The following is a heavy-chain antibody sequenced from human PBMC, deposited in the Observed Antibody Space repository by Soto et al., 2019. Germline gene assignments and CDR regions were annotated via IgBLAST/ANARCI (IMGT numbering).Heavy chain of an antibody. D-gene: IGHD2-15*01. J-gene: IGHJ6*02. CDR3: ARMSGCSGGSCYYYYYGIDV. Sequence: EVQLVQSGAEVKKPGESLKISCKGSGYSFTSYWIGWGRQMPGKGLEGMGIIYPGDSDTRYSPSFQGQVTISADKSISTAYLQWSSLKDSDTAMYYCARMSGCSGGSCYYYYYGIDVWGQGTTVTVSS. CDR1: GYSFTSYW. CDR2: IYPGDSDT. V-gene: IGHV5-51*03.